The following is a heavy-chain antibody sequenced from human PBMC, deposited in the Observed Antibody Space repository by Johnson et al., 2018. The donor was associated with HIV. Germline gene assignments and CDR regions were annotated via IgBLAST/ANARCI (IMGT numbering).Heavy chain of an antibody. CDR3: TKPSTGTYYGFHI. V-gene: IGHV3-30-3*02. Sequence: QVQLVESGGGVVQPGRSLRLSCAASGFTFSSNAMHWVRQSPGKGLEWVAVISFDGTKTYYGDSVKGRFTISRDNSKNTVWLQMNSLRGEDTAVYYCTKPSTGTYYGFHIWGQGTMVTVSS. J-gene: IGHJ3*02. CDR2: ISFDGTKT. CDR1: GFTFSSNA.